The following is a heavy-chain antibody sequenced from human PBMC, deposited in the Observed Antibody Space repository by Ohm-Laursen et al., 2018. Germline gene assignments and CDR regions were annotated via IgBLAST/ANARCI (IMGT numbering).Heavy chain of an antibody. CDR3: ARASWLGDGFDI. Sequence: SLRLSCTAPGFTVSSNYMTWVRQAPGKGLEWVSVIYAVGDTYHADSVKGRFTISRDSSRNTVNLQMNSLGVEDTAVYYCARASWLGDGFDIWGRGTMVIVSS. J-gene: IGHJ3*02. V-gene: IGHV3-66*01. D-gene: IGHD6-19*01. CDR1: GFTVSSNY. CDR2: IYAVGDT.